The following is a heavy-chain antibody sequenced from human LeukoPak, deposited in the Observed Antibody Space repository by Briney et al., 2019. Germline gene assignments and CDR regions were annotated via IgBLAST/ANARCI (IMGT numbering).Heavy chain of an antibody. D-gene: IGHD3-16*01. J-gene: IGHJ6*03. CDR3: AIGGEGRYYYYYYMDV. CDR1: GGSISGSSYY. V-gene: IGHV4-39*07. CDR2: IYYGGST. Sequence: SETLSLTCSVSGGSISGSSYYWGWIRQTPGKGLEWIGSIYYGGSTYHNPSLKSRVTMSVDTSKNQFSLKLSSVTAADTAVYYCAIGGEGRYYYYYYMDVWGKGTTVTVSS.